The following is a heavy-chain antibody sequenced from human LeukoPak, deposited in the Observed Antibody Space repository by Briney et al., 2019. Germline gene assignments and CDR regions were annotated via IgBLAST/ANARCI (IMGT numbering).Heavy chain of an antibody. Sequence: SVKVSCKASGGTFSSYAISWVRQAPGQGLEWMGGIIPIFGTANYAQKFQGRVTITADESTSTGYMELSSLRSEDTAVYYCARGSSSGDYTFDYWGQGTLVTVSS. CDR2: IIPIFGTA. D-gene: IGHD2-21*02. V-gene: IGHV1-69*13. CDR3: ARGSSSGDYTFDY. J-gene: IGHJ4*02. CDR1: GGTFSSYA.